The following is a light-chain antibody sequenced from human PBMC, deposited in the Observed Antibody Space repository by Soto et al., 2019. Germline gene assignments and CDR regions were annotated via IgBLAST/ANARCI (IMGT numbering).Light chain of an antibody. CDR2: AAS. J-gene: IGKJ1*01. CDR3: QKYNSAQWT. Sequence: DIQMTQSPSSLSASVGDRVTITCRASQGISNYLAWYQQKPGKVPKLLIYAASTLQSGVPSRFSGSGSGTDVKLTISSLQPEDGATYYCQKYNSAQWTFGQGTKVEIK. CDR1: QGISNY. V-gene: IGKV1-27*01.